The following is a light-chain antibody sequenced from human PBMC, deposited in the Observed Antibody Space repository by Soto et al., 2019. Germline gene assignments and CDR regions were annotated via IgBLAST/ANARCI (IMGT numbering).Light chain of an antibody. CDR3: QEYNDFQYT. V-gene: IGKV1-5*03. CDR2: KAT. Sequence: DIQMTQSPSTLSASVGDGVTITCRASQSIGSWLAWYQQKPGKAPKLLLYKATNLQSGVPSRFSGSGSGTDFSLTISSLQPVDSATYYCQEYNDFQYTFGQGTKLE. J-gene: IGKJ2*01. CDR1: QSIGSW.